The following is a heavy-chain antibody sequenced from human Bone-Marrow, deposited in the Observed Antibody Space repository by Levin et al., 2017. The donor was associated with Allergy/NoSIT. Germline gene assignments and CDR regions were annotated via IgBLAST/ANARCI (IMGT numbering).Heavy chain of an antibody. J-gene: IGHJ3*02. CDR1: GFTFSSYW. CDR2: INSDGSST. CDR3: AREGPGYWGAFDI. Sequence: GGSLRLSCAASGFTFSSYWMHWVRQAPGKGLVWVSRINSDGSSTSYADSVKGRFTISRDNAKNTLYLQMNSLRAEDTAVYYCAREGPGYWGAFDIWGQGTMVTVSS. V-gene: IGHV3-74*01. D-gene: IGHD2-2*03.